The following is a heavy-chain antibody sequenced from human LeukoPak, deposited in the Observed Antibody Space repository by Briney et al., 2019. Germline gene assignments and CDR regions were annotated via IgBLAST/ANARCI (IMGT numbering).Heavy chain of an antibody. V-gene: IGHV1-69*01. CDR1: GGTFRSYA. J-gene: IGHJ4*02. CDR3: ARGIVGATIDY. D-gene: IGHD1-26*01. Sequence: TVKVSCKASGGTFRSYAISCVRQAPGQGRVWMGGIIAIFGTANYAQKFQGRVTITADESTSTAHMERRRLRSEDTAVYSCARGIVGATIDYWGQGTLVTVSS. CDR2: IIAIFGTA.